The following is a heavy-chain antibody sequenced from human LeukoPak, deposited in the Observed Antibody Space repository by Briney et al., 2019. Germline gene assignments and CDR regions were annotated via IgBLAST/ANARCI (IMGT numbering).Heavy chain of an antibody. J-gene: IGHJ4*02. Sequence: GGSLRLSCAASGFTVSSSYMSWVRQAPEKGLEWVSVIYSGGTTYYADSVKGRFTISRDNSMNALYLQMNSLRAEDTALYYCARGHIGTYHYFDYWGQGTLVTVS. CDR3: ARGHIGTYHYFDY. CDR1: GFTVSSSY. CDR2: IYSGGTT. D-gene: IGHD1-26*01. V-gene: IGHV3-53*01.